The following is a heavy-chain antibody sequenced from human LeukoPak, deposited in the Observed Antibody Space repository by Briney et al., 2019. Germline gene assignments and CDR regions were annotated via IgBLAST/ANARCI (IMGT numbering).Heavy chain of an antibody. D-gene: IGHD5-24*01. CDR2: IKQDGSDE. V-gene: IGHV3-7*01. J-gene: IGHJ4*02. CDR3: ATDRGWLQFDY. Sequence: GGSLRLSCAASGFTFSSYWMSWVRQAPGKGLEWVANIKQDGSDEYYVDSVKGRFTISRDNAKNSLYLHMNSLRAEDTAVYYCATDRGWLQFDYWGQGTLVTVSS. CDR1: GFTFSSYW.